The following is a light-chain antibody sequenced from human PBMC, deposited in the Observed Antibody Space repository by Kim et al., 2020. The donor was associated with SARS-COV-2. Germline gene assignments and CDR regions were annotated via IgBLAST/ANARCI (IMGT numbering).Light chain of an antibody. CDR3: SSYTSSNTSF. J-gene: IGLJ1*01. Sequence: QSALTQPPSLSGHPGQSITISCTGTSSDVGGYNYVSWYQQHPDKAPKVMIYDVTSRPSGVSNRFSGSKSGNTASLTISGLQPEDEADCYCSSYTSSNTSFFAPGTTVTVL. V-gene: IGLV2-14*03. CDR2: DVT. CDR1: SSDVGGYNY.